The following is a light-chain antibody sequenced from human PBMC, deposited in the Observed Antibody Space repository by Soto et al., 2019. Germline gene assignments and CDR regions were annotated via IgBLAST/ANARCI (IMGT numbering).Light chain of an antibody. CDR3: QHYSYSPLFT. J-gene: IGKJ3*01. CDR2: GAS. CDR1: QSVRNNN. Sequence: ELVLTQSPGTLSLSPGERATRTCRASQSVRNNNLAWYQQRPGQDPRLLIYGASRRATGIPDRFSGSGSGTDFTLTISRLEPEDFAVYYCQHYSYSPLFTSGPGTKVDIK. V-gene: IGKV3-20*01.